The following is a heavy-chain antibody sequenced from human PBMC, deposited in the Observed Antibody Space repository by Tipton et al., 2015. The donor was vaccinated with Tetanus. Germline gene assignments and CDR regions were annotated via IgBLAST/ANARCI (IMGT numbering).Heavy chain of an antibody. Sequence: LVKPTETLSLTCAISGDSVSSNSAAWNWIRQSPSRGLEWLGRTYYRSKWYNDYAVSVKSRITINPDTSKNQFSLQLNSVTPEDTAVYYGARGGAARGDYYYYGMDVWGQGTTVTVSS. D-gene: IGHD6-6*01. CDR2: TYYRSKWYN. CDR1: GDSVSSNSAA. J-gene: IGHJ6*02. V-gene: IGHV6-1*01. CDR3: ARGGAARGDYYYYGMDV.